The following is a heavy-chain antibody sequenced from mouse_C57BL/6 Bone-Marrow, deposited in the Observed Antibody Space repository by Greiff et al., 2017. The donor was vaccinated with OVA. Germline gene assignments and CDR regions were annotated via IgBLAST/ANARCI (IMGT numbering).Heavy chain of an antibody. V-gene: IGHV1-50*01. CDR1: GYTFTSYW. D-gene: IGHD2-14*01. Sequence: VKLMESGAELVKPGASVKLSCKDSGYTFTSYWMQWVKQRPGQGLEWIGEIDPSDSYTNYNQKFKGKATLTVDTSSSTAYMQLSSLTSEDSAVYYCARRGNYRDYYAMDYWGQGTSVTVSS. CDR2: IDPSDSYT. CDR3: ARRGNYRDYYAMDY. J-gene: IGHJ4*01.